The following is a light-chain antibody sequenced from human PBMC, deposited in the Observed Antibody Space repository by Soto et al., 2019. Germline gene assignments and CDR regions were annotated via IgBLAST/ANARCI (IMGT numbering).Light chain of an antibody. J-gene: IGKJ2*01. V-gene: IGKV3-11*01. Sequence: VLTQSPDTLSLSPGETATLSCRASQNVDRYVAWYQQKLGQAPRLLIYDAYTRATGVAARFTGSGSAADFSLTITSLEPEDFAVYYCQQRSYWPGTFGQGTKLEIK. CDR2: DAY. CDR1: QNVDRY. CDR3: QQRSYWPGT.